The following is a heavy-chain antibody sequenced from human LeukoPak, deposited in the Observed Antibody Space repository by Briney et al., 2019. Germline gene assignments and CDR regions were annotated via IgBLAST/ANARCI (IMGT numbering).Heavy chain of an antibody. D-gene: IGHD5/OR15-5a*01. CDR2: VSYDGSNQ. CDR3: AKDEDSVRLDY. CDR1: GFTFSTYG. Sequence: GGSLRLSCAASGFTFSTYGMHWVRQAPGKGLEWVADVSYDGSNQFYADSVRGRFTISRDNSKNTLWLQMNSLRPEDTAVYYCAKDEDSVRLDYWAREPWSPSPQ. J-gene: IGHJ4*02. V-gene: IGHV3-30*18.